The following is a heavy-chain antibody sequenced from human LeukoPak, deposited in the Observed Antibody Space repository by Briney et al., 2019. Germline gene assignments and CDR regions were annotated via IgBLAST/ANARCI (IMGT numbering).Heavy chain of an antibody. CDR2: IREDGGQK. V-gene: IGHV3-7*01. Sequence: GGSLRLSCTASGFTFSNYYTSWVRQAPGKGLEWVANIREDGGQKNYVDSVKGRFTISRDNGENSLSLQMNSLRAEDTAVYYCVREATVSFYYFYYMDVWGNGTTVTVS. CDR3: VREATVSFYYFYYMDV. D-gene: IGHD4-11*01. CDR1: GFTFSNYY. J-gene: IGHJ6*03.